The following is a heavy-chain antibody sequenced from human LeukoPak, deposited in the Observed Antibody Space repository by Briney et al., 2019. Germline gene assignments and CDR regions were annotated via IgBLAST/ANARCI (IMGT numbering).Heavy chain of an antibody. V-gene: IGHV4-39*01. CDR3: ATKGERIYYYYYYMDV. Sequence: PSETLSLTCTVSGGSISSSSYYWGWIRQPPGKGLEWIGSIYYSGSTYYNPSLKSRVTISVDTSKNQFSLKLSSVTAADTAVYYCATKGERIYYYYYYMDVWGKGTTVTVSS. D-gene: IGHD1-26*01. J-gene: IGHJ6*03. CDR1: GGSISSSSYY. CDR2: IYYSGST.